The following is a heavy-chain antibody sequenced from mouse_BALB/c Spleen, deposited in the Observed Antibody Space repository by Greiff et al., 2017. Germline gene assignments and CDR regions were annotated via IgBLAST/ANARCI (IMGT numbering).Heavy chain of an antibody. CDR3: ARWEGLRMDY. J-gene: IGHJ4*01. CDR1: GYTFTSYW. D-gene: IGHD2-4*01. CDR2: INPSTGYT. V-gene: IGHV1-7*01. Sequence: QGQLQQSGAELAKPGASVKMSCKASGYTFTSYWMHWAKQRPGQGLEWIGYINPSTGYTEYNQKFKDKATLTADKSSSTAYMQLNSLTSEDTAVYYCARWEGLRMDYWGQGTSVTVSS.